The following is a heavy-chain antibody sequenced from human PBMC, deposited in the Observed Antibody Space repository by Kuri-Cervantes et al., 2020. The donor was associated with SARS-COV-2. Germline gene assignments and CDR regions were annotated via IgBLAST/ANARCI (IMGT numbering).Heavy chain of an antibody. J-gene: IGHJ4*02. D-gene: IGHD1-26*01. Sequence: ASVKVSCKAFGYTFTTYFLYWVRQAPGQGLEWMGIINPSGGNTTYAQKFQGRVTMTRDTSTSTVYMELSSLGSEDTAVYYCARPVGASLRTDVWGQGTLVTVLL. CDR1: GYTFTTYF. CDR3: ARPVGASLRTDV. V-gene: IGHV1-46*01. CDR2: INPSGGNT.